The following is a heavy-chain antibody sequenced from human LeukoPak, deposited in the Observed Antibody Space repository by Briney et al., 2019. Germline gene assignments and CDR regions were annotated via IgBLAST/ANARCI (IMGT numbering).Heavy chain of an antibody. CDR2: INHSGSS. J-gene: IGHJ6*02. Sequence: SETLSLTCAVYGGSFSGYYWSWIRQPPGKGLEWIGEINHSGSSNYNPSLKSRVTISVDTSKNQFSLKLSSVTAADTAVYYCARGLQGWETYYYYGMDVWGQGTTVTVSS. V-gene: IGHV4-34*01. D-gene: IGHD1-26*01. CDR1: GGSFSGYY. CDR3: ARGLQGWETYYYYGMDV.